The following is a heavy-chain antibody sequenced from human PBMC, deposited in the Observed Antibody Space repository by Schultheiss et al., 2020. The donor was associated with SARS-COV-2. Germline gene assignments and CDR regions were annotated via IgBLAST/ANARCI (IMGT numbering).Heavy chain of an antibody. V-gene: IGHV4-34*01. D-gene: IGHD3-10*01. CDR2: INHSGST. J-gene: IGHJ5*02. CDR1: GGSFSGYY. CDR3: ASQTYGSGSFGWFDP. Sequence: SQTLSLTCAVYGGSFSGYYWSWIRQPPGKGLEWIGEINHSGSTNYNPSLKSRVTISVDTSKNQFSLKLSSVTAADTAVYYCASQTYGSGSFGWFDPWGQGTLVTVSS.